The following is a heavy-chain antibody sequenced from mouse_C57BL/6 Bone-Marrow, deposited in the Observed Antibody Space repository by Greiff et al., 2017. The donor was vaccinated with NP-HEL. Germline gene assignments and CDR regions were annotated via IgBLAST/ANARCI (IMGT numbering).Heavy chain of an antibody. CDR1: GYTFTSYW. V-gene: IGHV1-74*01. D-gene: IGHD1-1*02. CDR3: KGNLVAWFAY. Sequence: QVQLQQSGAELVKPGASVKVSCKASGYTFTSYWMHWVKQRPGQGLEWIGRIHPSDSDTNYNQKFKGKATITADTSSNTAYLQLSSLTSEDTAVYYCKGNLVAWFAYWGQGTLVTVSA. CDR2: IHPSDSDT. J-gene: IGHJ3*01.